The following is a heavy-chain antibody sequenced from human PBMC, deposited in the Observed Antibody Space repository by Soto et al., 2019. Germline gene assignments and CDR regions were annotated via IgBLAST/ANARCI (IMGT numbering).Heavy chain of an antibody. CDR3: ARKGTTGKRSARELYYYYYYGMDV. V-gene: IGHV1-69*01. Sequence: QVQLVQSGAEVKKPGSSVKVSCKASGGTFSSYAISWVRQAPGQGLEWMGGIIPIFGTANYAQKFQGRVTITADESTSTAYMEPSSLRCEDTAVYYCARKGTTGKRSARELYYYYYYGMDVWGQGTTVTVSS. D-gene: IGHD1-1*01. CDR2: IIPIFGTA. CDR1: GGTFSSYA. J-gene: IGHJ6*02.